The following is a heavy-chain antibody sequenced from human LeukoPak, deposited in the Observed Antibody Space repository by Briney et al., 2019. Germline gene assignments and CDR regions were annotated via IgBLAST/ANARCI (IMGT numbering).Heavy chain of an antibody. D-gene: IGHD2-8*02. Sequence: PGGSLRLSCAASGFTFSSYAMHWVRQAPGKGLEWVAVISYDGSNKYYADSVKGRFTISRDNSKNTLYLQMNSLRAEDTAVYYCARAPGDTGYWGQGTLVTVSS. CDR2: ISYDGSNK. J-gene: IGHJ4*02. V-gene: IGHV3-30*04. CDR1: GFTFSSYA. CDR3: ARAPGDTGY.